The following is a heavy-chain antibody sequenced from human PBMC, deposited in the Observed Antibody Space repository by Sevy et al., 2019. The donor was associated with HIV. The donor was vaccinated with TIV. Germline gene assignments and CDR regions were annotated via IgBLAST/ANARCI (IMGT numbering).Heavy chain of an antibody. CDR2: IRYDGSNK. Sequence: GGSLRLSCAASGFTFSSYGMRWVRQAPGKGLEWVAFIRYDGSNKYYADSVKGRFTISRDNSKNTLYLQMNSLRAEDTAVYYCAKDRSAQLGSGSYYNALDYWGQGTLVTVSS. CDR3: AKDRSAQLGSGSYYNALDY. CDR1: GFTFSSYG. V-gene: IGHV3-30*02. J-gene: IGHJ4*02. D-gene: IGHD3-10*01.